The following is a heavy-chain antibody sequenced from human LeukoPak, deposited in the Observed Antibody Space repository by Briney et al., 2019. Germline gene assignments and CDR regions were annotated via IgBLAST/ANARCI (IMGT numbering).Heavy chain of an antibody. CDR3: ARYPGQWLVRGYFDY. V-gene: IGHV4-39*07. Sequence: PSGTLSLTCTVSGGSISSSSYYWGWIRQPPGKGLEWIGSIYYSGSTYYNPSLKSRVTISVDTSKNQFSLKLSSVTAADTAVYYCARYPGQWLVRGYFDYWGQGTLVTVSS. D-gene: IGHD6-19*01. CDR1: GGSISSSSYY. CDR2: IYYSGST. J-gene: IGHJ4*02.